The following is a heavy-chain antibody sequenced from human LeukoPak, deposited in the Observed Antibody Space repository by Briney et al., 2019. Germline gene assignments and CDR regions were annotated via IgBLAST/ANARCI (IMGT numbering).Heavy chain of an antibody. V-gene: IGHV1-46*01. J-gene: IGHJ4*02. CDR3: ARSYGDYVSYFDY. CDR1: GYTFTNYA. Sequence: ASVKVSCKASGYTFTNYAINWMRQAPGQGLEWMGIINPSGGSTSYAQKFQGRVTMTRDTSTSTVYMELSSLRSEDTAVYYCARSYGDYVSYFDYWGQGTLVTVSS. CDR2: INPSGGST. D-gene: IGHD4-17*01.